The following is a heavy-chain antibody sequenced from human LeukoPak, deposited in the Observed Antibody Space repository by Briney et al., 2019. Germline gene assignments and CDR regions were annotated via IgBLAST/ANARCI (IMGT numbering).Heavy chain of an antibody. V-gene: IGHV4-38-2*01. CDR2: ISHSGNT. CDR3: ARARVVHYNFRSGLHWYFDV. J-gene: IGHJ2*01. CDR1: GFSISSGYY. D-gene: IGHD3-3*01. Sequence: SETLSLTCAVSGFSISSGYYWAWIGQSPGKGLEWIGTISHSGNTYYNSSLKSRLAVSVDTSKNHFSLNLNSLTAADTAVYHCARARVVHYNFRSGLHWYFDVWGRGTLVTVSS.